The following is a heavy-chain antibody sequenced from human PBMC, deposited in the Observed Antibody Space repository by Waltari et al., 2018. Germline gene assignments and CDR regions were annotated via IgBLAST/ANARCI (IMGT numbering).Heavy chain of an antibody. CDR3: ARGGISRVFGL. V-gene: IGHV4-34*02. CDR2: GNHTGSA. CDR1: CGLLTGFH. Sequence: QVQLQQWGAGLLKPSETLSPPCGLSCGLLTGFHWSWIRQTPGKGLEWIGQGNHTGSATYNPSLKSRVTISVDTSKNQFSLKLKSVSAADTAVYFCARGGISRVFGLWGQGTLVTVS. J-gene: IGHJ5*02. D-gene: IGHD2-2*01.